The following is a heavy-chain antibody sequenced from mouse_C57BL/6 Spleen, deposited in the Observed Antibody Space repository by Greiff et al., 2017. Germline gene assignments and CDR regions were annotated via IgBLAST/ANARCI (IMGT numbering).Heavy chain of an antibody. V-gene: IGHV1-75*01. CDR3: AFYYYGSSYYFDY. D-gene: IGHD1-1*01. CDR1: GYTFTDYY. CDR2: IFPGSGST. Sequence: QVQLQQSGPELVKPGASVKISCKASGYTFTDYYINWVKQRPGQGLEWIGWIFPGSGSTYYNEKFKGKDTLTVDKSSSTAYMLLSSLTSEDSAVYFCAFYYYGSSYYFDYWGQGTTLTVSS. J-gene: IGHJ2*01.